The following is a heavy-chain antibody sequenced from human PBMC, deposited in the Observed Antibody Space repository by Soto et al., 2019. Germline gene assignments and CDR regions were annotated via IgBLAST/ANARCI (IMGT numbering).Heavy chain of an antibody. J-gene: IGHJ6*02. D-gene: IGHD3-16*01. CDR1: GFTFSDYY. V-gene: IGHV3-11*01. CDR2: ISSSGSTI. Sequence: GGSLRLSCAASGFTFSDYYMSWIRQAPGKGLEWVSYISSSGSTIYYADSGKGRFTISRDNAKNSLYLQMNSLRAEDTAVYYCARDARTRGLGRESSDYYYYYGMDVWGQGTTVTVSS. CDR3: ARDARTRGLGRESSDYYYYYGMDV.